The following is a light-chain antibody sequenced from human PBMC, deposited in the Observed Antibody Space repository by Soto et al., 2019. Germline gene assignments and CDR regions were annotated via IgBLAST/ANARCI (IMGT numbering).Light chain of an antibody. V-gene: IGKV3-15*01. CDR2: GAS. CDR3: QQYNNWWT. Sequence: EIVLTQSPATLSVSPGERATLSCRASQSVSSNLAWYQQKPGQTPRLLIHGASIRATGIPGRFSGSGSGTEFTLAISSLQSEDFAVYYCQQYNNWWTFGQGTNVDIK. J-gene: IGKJ1*01. CDR1: QSVSSN.